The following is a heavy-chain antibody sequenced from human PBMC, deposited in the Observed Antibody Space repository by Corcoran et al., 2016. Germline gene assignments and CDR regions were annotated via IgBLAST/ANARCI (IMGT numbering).Heavy chain of an antibody. D-gene: IGHD2-2*01. CDR3: ASYYCSSTSCPKGGGWFDP. J-gene: IGHJ5*02. CDR2: ISTDNGNT. CDR1: GYTFINYG. Sequence: QVQLVQSGPEVKNPGASVKVSCKASGYTFINYGINWVRQAPGQGLEWVGWISTDNGNTKYAPTIQGRVTMTRDTSTSTAYMELRSLGPDDTAVYYCASYYCSSTSCPKGGGWFDPWGQGTLVTVSS. V-gene: IGHV1-18*01.